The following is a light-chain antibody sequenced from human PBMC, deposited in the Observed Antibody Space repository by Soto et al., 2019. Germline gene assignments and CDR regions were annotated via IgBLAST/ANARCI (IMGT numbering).Light chain of an antibody. V-gene: IGKV1-5*03. CDR2: EAS. J-gene: IGKJ1*01. CDR1: QSISGS. CDR3: QQYNGYRT. Sequence: DIQMTQSPSTLSASVGDRVTITCRASQSISGSLAWYQQKPGKAPKLLIYEASNLKSGVRSRFSGSGSGTEYTLTISSLQPDDSASYYCQQYNGYRTFGQGTRVEIK.